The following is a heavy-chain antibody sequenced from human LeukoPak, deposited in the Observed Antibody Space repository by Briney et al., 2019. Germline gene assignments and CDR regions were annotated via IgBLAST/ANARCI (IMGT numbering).Heavy chain of an antibody. CDR3: ANQRGASATVNWFDP. CDR2: IYHDDSDT. CDR1: GSIFTTYW. D-gene: IGHD2-21*02. J-gene: IGHJ5*02. V-gene: IGHV5-51*01. Sequence: PGAPLQICCETSGSIFTTYWNWWVRPLPAAGLEGVVAIYHDDSDTIYSPSFQGQVTISADKSVQTAYLQWNTLKASDTAMYYCANQRGASATVNWFDPWGQGTLVTVSS.